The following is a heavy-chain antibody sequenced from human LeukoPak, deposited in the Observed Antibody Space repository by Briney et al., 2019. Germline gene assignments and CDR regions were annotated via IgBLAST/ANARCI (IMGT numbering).Heavy chain of an antibody. V-gene: IGHV3-74*01. CDR1: GFTFSSYW. D-gene: IGHD1-26*01. Sequence: GGSLRLSCAASGFTFSSYWMHWVRQAPGKGLVWVSRINSDGSSTSYADSVKGRFTISRDNAKNTLYLQMNSLRAEDTAVYYCARGRSGSYYDAFDIWGQGTMVTVSS. CDR2: INSDGSST. CDR3: ARGRSGSYYDAFDI. J-gene: IGHJ3*02.